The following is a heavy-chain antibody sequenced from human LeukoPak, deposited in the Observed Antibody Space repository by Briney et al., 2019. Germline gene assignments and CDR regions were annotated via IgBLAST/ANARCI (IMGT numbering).Heavy chain of an antibody. J-gene: IGHJ4*02. D-gene: IGHD1-26*01. CDR1: GFTFSSYA. V-gene: IGHV3-48*04. CDR2: ISASSRTK. CDR3: AAQSSGSSTRAPDF. Sequence: GGSLRLFCAASGFTFSSYAMNWVRQPPGKGLEWLSYISASSRTKYYADSVKGRFIVSRDNAKNSLFLQMDSLRAEDTALYYCAAQSSGSSTRAPDFWGQGTLVTVSS.